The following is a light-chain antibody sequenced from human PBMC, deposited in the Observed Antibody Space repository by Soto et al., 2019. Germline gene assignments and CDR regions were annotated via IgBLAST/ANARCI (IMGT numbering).Light chain of an antibody. CDR3: QQYEAYPLT. CDR1: QSISSW. J-gene: IGKJ4*01. CDR2: KAS. Sequence: DIQLTQSPSTLSASVGDRATITCRASQSISSWLAWYQQKPGKAPKLLVYKASSLESGVPSRFSGSGYGTEFTLTISTLQPDDFATYYCQQYEAYPLTFGGGTKVEI. V-gene: IGKV1-5*03.